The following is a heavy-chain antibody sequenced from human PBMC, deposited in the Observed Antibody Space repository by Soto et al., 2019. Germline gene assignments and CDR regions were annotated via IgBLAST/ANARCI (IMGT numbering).Heavy chain of an antibody. V-gene: IGHV3-23*01. CDR1: GFTFSSYV. CDR3: AKGCYYILTYFDY. D-gene: IGHD3-9*01. CDR2: VSGSGGST. Sequence: EVQLLESGGGLVQPGGSLRLSCAAPGFTFSSYVMNWVRQAPGKGLEWVSGVSGSGGSTYYADSVTGRFTISRDSSKNTLYLQMNSLRAADTAVYYCAKGCYYILTYFDYLGQGTLVTVSS. J-gene: IGHJ4*02.